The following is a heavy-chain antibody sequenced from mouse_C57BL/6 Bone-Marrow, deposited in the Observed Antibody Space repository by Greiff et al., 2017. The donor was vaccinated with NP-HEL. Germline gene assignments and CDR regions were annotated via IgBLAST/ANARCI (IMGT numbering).Heavy chain of an antibody. CDR2: ISDGGSYT. D-gene: IGHD1-1*01. CDR1: GFTFSSYA. CDR3: AKNLLLRPPGYFDV. Sequence: EVKVVESGGGLVKPGGSLKLSCAASGFTFSSYAMSWVRQTPEKRLEWVATISDGGSYTYYPDNVKGRFTISRDNAKNNLYLQMSHLKSEDTAMYYCAKNLLLRPPGYFDVWGTGTTVTVSS. J-gene: IGHJ1*03. V-gene: IGHV5-4*03.